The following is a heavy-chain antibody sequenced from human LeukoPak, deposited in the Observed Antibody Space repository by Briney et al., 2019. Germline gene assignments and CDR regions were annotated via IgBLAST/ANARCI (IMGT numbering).Heavy chain of an antibody. CDR1: GFAFSDSW. J-gene: IGHJ4*02. V-gene: IGHV3-7*03. Sequence: GGSLRLSCAASGFAFSDSWMTWIRQAPGKGLEWVAFIKGDGSAKKYVDSVKGRFTISRDNAKNSLFLQMNSLRAEDTAVYYCARDRAAAYFDYWGQGTLVTVSS. CDR2: IKGDGSAK. D-gene: IGHD6-13*01. CDR3: ARDRAAAYFDY.